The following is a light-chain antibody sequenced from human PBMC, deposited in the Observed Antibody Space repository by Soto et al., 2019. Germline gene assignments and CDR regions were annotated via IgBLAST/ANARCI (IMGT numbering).Light chain of an antibody. V-gene: IGKV3-20*01. CDR2: GAS. CDR1: QSVASRN. J-gene: IGKJ1*01. CDR3: QQYGDSRT. Sequence: EIVLTQSPGTLSLSPGERATLSCRASQSVASRNLAWYQQKSGQAPRLLIYGASSRATGIPDRFSGSGSGTDFTLTISRLEPEDFAVYYCQQYGDSRTFGQGTKVDIK.